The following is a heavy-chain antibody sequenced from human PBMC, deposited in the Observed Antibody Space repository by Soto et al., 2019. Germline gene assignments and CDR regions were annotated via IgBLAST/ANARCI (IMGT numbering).Heavy chain of an antibody. CDR1: GGSSRSYY. J-gene: IGHJ3*02. D-gene: IGHD4-17*01. CDR3: ARRYGGAFDI. Sequence: SETLSLTCTVSGGSSRSYYWSWIRQPPGKGLEWIGYIYYSGSTNYNPSLKSRVTISVDTSKNQFSLKLSSVTAADTAVYYCARRYGGAFDIWGQGTMVTVSS. V-gene: IGHV4-59*08. CDR2: IYYSGST.